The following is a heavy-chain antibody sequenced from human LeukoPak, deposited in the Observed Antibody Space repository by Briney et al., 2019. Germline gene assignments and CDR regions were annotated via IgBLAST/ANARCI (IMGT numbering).Heavy chain of an antibody. CDR1: GGSISSYY. CDR3: ARSLIAATGTFFY. V-gene: IGHV4-34*01. CDR2: INHSGST. Sequence: SETLSLTCTVSGGSISSYYWSWIRQPPGKGLEWIGEINHSGSTNYNPSLKSRVTISVDTSKNQFSLKLSSVTAADTAVYYCARSLIAATGTFFYWGQGTLVTVSS. D-gene: IGHD6-13*01. J-gene: IGHJ4*02.